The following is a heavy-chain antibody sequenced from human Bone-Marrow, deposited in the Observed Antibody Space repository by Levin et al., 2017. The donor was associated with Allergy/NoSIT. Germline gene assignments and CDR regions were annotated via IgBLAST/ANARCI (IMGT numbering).Heavy chain of an antibody. CDR1: GFTFSSYG. CDR2: IWYDGSNK. J-gene: IGHJ6*02. D-gene: IGHD3-16*01. Sequence: GGSLRLSCAASGFTFSSYGMHWVRQAPGKGLEWVAVIWYDGSNKYYADSVKGRFTISRDNSKNTLYLQMNSLRAEDTAVYYCARDMGGVTGRGIYYYYGMDVWGQGTTVTVSS. CDR3: ARDMGGVTGRGIYYYYGMDV. V-gene: IGHV3-33*01.